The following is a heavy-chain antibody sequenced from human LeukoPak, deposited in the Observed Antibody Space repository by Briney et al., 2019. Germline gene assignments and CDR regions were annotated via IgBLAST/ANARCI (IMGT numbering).Heavy chain of an antibody. V-gene: IGHV3-23*01. CDR3: AKVQFDYGDYQFFDY. CDR2: ISGSGGST. Sequence: PGGSLRLSCAASGFTFSSYAMSWVRQAPGKGLEWVSAISGSGGSTYYADSVKGRFTISRDNSKNTLYLQMNSLRAEDTAVYYCAKVQFDYGDYQFFDYWDQGTLVTVSS. CDR1: GFTFSSYA. J-gene: IGHJ4*02. D-gene: IGHD4-17*01.